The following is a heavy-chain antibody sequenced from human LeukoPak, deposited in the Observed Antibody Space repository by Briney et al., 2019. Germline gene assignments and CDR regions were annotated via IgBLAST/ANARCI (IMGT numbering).Heavy chain of an antibody. D-gene: IGHD6-6*01. Sequence: PETPSLTSALSVGSPSSYYWSSIRQPPRKGLEWTGYIYYRGSTNYSPALKSRVTISVGTYKSQFSLKLSSVTAADTAVYYCAREGAHIAAHRRWFDPWGQGTLVTVSS. J-gene: IGHJ5*02. V-gene: IGHV4-59*01. CDR2: IYYRGST. CDR1: VGSPSSYY. CDR3: AREGAHIAAHRRWFDP.